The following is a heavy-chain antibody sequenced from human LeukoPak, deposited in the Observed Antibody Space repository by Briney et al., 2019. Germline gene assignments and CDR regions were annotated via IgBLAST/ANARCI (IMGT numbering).Heavy chain of an antibody. D-gene: IGHD3-22*01. CDR3: ARDMGSGYSFDY. CDR2: ISYDGSNK. Sequence: PGGSLRPSCAASGFTFSSYAMHWVRQAPGKGLEWVAVISYDGSNKYYADSVKGRFTISRDNSKNTLYLQMNSLRAEDTAVYYCARDMGSGYSFDYWGQGTLVTVSS. CDR1: GFTFSSYA. J-gene: IGHJ4*02. V-gene: IGHV3-30-3*01.